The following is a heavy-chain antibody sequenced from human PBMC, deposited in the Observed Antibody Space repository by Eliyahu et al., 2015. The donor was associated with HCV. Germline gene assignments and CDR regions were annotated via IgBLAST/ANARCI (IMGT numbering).Heavy chain of an antibody. Sequence: QVQLQESGPGLVKPSETLSLTCTVSGGSITTYXWSWXRQPPGKGLEWIGXIHYSGSTXYTPSLKSRVTIXVDTSKNQFSLNLTSVTAADTAVYYCASGGGGIAVAGTGGWFDPWGQGTLVTVSS. V-gene: IGHV4-59*01. CDR2: IHYSGST. CDR3: ASGGGGIAVAGTGGWFDP. J-gene: IGHJ5*02. CDR1: GGSITTYX. D-gene: IGHD6-19*01.